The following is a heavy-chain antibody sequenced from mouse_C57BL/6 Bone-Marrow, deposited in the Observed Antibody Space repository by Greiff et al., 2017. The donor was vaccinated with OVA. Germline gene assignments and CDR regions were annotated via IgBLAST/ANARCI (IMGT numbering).Heavy chain of an antibody. Sequence: EVKLMESGGGLVQPGGSMKLSCVASGFTFSNYWMNWVRQSPEKGLEWVAQIRLKSDNYATHYAESVKGRFTISRDDSKSSVYLQMNNLRAEDTGIYYCTTYYSNYEGGYYAMDYWGQGTSVTVSS. V-gene: IGHV6-3*01. CDR3: TTYYSNYEGGYYAMDY. CDR2: IRLKSDNYAT. CDR1: GFTFSNYW. D-gene: IGHD2-5*01. J-gene: IGHJ4*01.